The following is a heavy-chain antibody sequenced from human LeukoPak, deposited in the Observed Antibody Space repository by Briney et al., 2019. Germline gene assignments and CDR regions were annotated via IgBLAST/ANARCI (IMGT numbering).Heavy chain of an antibody. J-gene: IGHJ6*02. V-gene: IGHV3-7*03. CDR1: GFTFSSYW. Sequence: GGSLRLSCAASGFTFSSYWMNWARQAPGKGLEWVASINHNGNVNYYVDSVKGRFTISRDNAKNSLYLQMSNLRAEDTAVYFCARGGGLDIWGQGATVTVSS. CDR2: INHNGNVN. D-gene: IGHD3-16*01. CDR3: ARGGGLDI.